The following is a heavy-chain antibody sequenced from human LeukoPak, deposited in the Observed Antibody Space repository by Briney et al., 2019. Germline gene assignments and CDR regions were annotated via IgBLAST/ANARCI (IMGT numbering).Heavy chain of an antibody. CDR2: INHSGST. CDR3: ARRYDFWSGYYERDRGMDV. J-gene: IGHJ6*02. Sequence: SETLSLTCAVYGGSFSGYYWSWIRQPPGKGLEWIGEINHSGSTNYNPSLKSRVTISVDTSKNQFSLKLSSVTAADTAVYYCARRYDFWSGYYERDRGMDVWGQGTTVTVSS. V-gene: IGHV4-34*01. D-gene: IGHD3-3*01. CDR1: GGSFSGYY.